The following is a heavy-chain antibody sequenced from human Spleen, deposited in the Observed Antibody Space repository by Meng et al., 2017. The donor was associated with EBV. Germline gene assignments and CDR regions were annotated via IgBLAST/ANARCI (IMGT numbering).Heavy chain of an antibody. J-gene: IGHJ4*01. CDR2: ISYSGNT. CDR3: ARAVRDGYNFDS. CDR1: GYSISSGYW. V-gene: IGHV4-28*01. Sequence: QVQLQESGPGLVKPSDTLSLTCAVSGYSISSGYWWGWIRQPPGKGLEWIGYISYSGNTHYNPSLKSRVTMSIDTSKNQFSLMMTSVTAAGAAVYYCARAVRDGYNFDSWGHGTLVTVSS. D-gene: IGHD5-24*01.